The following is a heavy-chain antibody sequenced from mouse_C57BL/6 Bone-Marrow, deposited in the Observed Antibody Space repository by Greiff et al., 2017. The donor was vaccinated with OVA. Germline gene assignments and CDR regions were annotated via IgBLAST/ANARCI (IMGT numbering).Heavy chain of an antibody. J-gene: IGHJ4*01. Sequence: SGAELVRPGASVTLSCKASGYTFTDYEMHWVKQTPVHGLEWIGAIDPETGGTAYNQKFKGKAILTADKSSSTAYLELRSLTTEESAVYYCTRGYSNYYDMDYWGQGTSVTVSS. CDR1: GYTFTDYE. V-gene: IGHV1-15*01. CDR2: IDPETGGT. CDR3: TRGYSNYYDMDY. D-gene: IGHD2-5*01.